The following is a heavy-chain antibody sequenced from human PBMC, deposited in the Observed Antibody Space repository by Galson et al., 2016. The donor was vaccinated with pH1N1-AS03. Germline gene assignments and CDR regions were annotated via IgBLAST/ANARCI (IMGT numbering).Heavy chain of an antibody. Sequence: SLRLSCATSGFTISDYYMSWIRQTPGKGLEWIAYISSAGKTTYYGDSVKGRFTISRDNARNSLYLQMNRLRADDTAVYYCAGDLLKYYIDSGSNAPGYWGLGTLVTVSS. V-gene: IGHV3-11*01. CDR3: AGDLLKYYIDSGSNAPGY. CDR2: ISSAGKTT. CDR1: GFTISDYY. D-gene: IGHD3-10*01. J-gene: IGHJ1*01.